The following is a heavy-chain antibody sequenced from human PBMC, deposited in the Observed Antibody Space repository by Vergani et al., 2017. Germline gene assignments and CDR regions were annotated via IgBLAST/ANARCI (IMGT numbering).Heavy chain of an antibody. D-gene: IGHD3-22*01. Sequence: EVQLLESGGGLVQPGGSLRLSCAASGFTFSSYAMSWVRQAPGKGLEWVSAISGSGGSTYYADSVKGRFTISRDNSKNTLYLQMNSLRAEDTAVYYCTRSRYYYDSSVNYWGQGTLVTVSS. J-gene: IGHJ4*02. V-gene: IGHV3-23*01. CDR2: ISGSGGST. CDR3: TRSRYYYDSSVNY. CDR1: GFTFSSYA.